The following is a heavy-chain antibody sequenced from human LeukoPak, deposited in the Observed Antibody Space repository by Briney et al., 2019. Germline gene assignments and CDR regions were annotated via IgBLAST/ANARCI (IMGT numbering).Heavy chain of an antibody. CDR1: GFTFGSYG. D-gene: IGHD3-3*01. CDR2: ISYDGSNK. Sequence: GGSLRLSSAASGFTFGSYGMHWVRQAPGKGLEWVAVISYDGSNKYYADSVKGRFTISRDNSKNTLYLQMNSLRAEDTAVYYCAKDLVDDFWSGYDTGYYYGMDVWGQGTTVTVSS. J-gene: IGHJ6*02. CDR3: AKDLVDDFWSGYDTGYYYGMDV. V-gene: IGHV3-30*18.